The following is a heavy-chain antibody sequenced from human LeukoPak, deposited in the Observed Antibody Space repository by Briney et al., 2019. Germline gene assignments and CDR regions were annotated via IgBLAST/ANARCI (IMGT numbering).Heavy chain of an antibody. V-gene: IGHV3-7*01. CDR3: ARDKIVGPTTLDY. CDR2: IKQDGSEK. J-gene: IGHJ4*02. CDR1: GFTFSGYW. D-gene: IGHD1-26*01. Sequence: GGSLRLSCAASGFTFSGYWMSWVRQTSEKGLEWVANIKQDGSEKYYVDSVKGRLTISRDNAKNSLYLQMNSLRVDDTAVYYCARDKIVGPTTLDYWGQGTLVTVSS.